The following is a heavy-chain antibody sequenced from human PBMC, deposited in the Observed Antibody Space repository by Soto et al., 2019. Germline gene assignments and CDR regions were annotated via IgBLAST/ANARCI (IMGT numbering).Heavy chain of an antibody. V-gene: IGHV1-24*01. Sequence: ASVKVSCKVSGYTLTELSMHWVRQAPGKGLEWMGGFDPEDGETIYALKFQGRVTMTEDTSTDTAYMELSSLRSEDTAVYYCATRIPRQKYYYYGMDVWGQGTTVTVSS. CDR3: ATRIPRQKYYYYGMDV. CDR1: GYTLTELS. J-gene: IGHJ6*02. D-gene: IGHD2-15*01. CDR2: FDPEDGET.